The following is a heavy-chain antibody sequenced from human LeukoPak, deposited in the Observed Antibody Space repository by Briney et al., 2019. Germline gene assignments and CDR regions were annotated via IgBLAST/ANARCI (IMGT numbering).Heavy chain of an antibody. CDR1: GYTFTSYD. D-gene: IGHD3-16*01. V-gene: IGHV1-8*01. CDR2: MNPNSGNT. J-gene: IGHJ5*02. CDR3: ARDVQTAREGNWFDP. Sequence: GASVKVSCKASGYTFTSYDINWVRQATGQGLEWMGWMNPNSGNTGYAQKFQGRVTMTRNTSISTAYMELSSLRSEDTAVYYCARDVQTAREGNWFDPWGQGTLVTVSS.